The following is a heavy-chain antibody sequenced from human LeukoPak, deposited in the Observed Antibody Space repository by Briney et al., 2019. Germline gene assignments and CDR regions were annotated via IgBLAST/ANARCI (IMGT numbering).Heavy chain of an antibody. J-gene: IGHJ4*02. Sequence: QPGGSLRLSCAASGFTFSSYAMSWVRQAPGKGLEWVSAISGSGGSTYYADSVKGRFTISRDNSKNTLYLQMNSLRAEDTAVYYCASPYAYVWGSYRSGFGYWGQGTLVTVSS. V-gene: IGHV3-23*01. CDR3: ASPYAYVWGSYRSGFGY. D-gene: IGHD3-16*02. CDR2: ISGSGGST. CDR1: GFTFSSYA.